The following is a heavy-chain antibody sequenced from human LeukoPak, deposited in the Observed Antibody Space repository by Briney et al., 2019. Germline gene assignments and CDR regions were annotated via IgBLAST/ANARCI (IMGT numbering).Heavy chain of an antibody. CDR2: IYYSGST. D-gene: IGHD6-19*01. CDR1: GGSISSSSYY. Sequence: SETLSLTCIVSGGSISSSSYYWDWIRQAPGKGLEWIGYIYYSGSTYYNPSLKSRVTISVDTSKNQFSLKLSSVTAADTAVYYCARDPAVTGHAFDIWGQGTMVTVSS. CDR3: ARDPAVTGHAFDI. J-gene: IGHJ3*02. V-gene: IGHV4-31*03.